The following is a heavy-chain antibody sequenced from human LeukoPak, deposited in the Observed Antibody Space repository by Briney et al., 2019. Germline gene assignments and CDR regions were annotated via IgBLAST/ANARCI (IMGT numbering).Heavy chain of an antibody. CDR2: IKQDGSET. CDR1: GFTFSSYW. Sequence: QTGGSLRLSCAASGFTFSSYWMTWVRQAPGKGLEWVANIKQDGSETYYVDSVKGRFTISRDNAKNSLYLQMNSLKAEDTAVYYSVRGMDVWGQGTTVTVSS. J-gene: IGHJ6*02. CDR3: VRGMDV. V-gene: IGHV3-7*03.